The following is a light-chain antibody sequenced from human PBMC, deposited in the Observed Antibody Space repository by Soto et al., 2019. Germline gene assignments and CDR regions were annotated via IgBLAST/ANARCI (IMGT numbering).Light chain of an antibody. J-gene: IGKJ5*01. CDR2: DAY. CDR1: QSFRGL. CDR3: QQRHMWPIT. Sequence: EVVLTQSPVTLSLSPGERATLSCRASQSFRGLLAWYQQKPGQAPRLLIYDAYNRATGIPPRFSGSGSGTHFTLTISSLEPEDCAVYYCQQRHMWPITFGQGTRLEIK. V-gene: IGKV3-11*01.